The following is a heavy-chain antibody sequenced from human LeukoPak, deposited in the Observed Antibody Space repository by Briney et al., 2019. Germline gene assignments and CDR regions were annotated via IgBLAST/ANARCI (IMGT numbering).Heavy chain of an antibody. CDR1: GGSISSSNW. CDR2: IYHSGST. J-gene: IGHJ3*02. Sequence: SGTLSLTCAVSGGSISSSNWWSWVRQPPGKGLEWIGEIYHSGSTNYNPSLKSRVTISVDKSKNQFSLKPSSVTAADTAVYYCARARFGELLDDAFDIWGQGTMVTVSS. CDR3: ARARFGELLDDAFDI. V-gene: IGHV4-4*02. D-gene: IGHD3-10*01.